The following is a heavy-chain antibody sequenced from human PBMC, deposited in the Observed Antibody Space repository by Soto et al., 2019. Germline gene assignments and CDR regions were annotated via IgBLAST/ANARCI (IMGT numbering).Heavy chain of an antibody. Sequence: SVKVSCKSSGDTFSGHAISWVRQAPGQGLEWMGGIFPIFATANYAQKFQGRVTITADESTSMAYMELSSLRSEDTAVYYCARAFSSSYLDVWGQGTTVTVSS. CDR3: ARAFSSSYLDV. CDR1: GDTFSGHA. V-gene: IGHV1-69*13. J-gene: IGHJ6*02. D-gene: IGHD6-13*01. CDR2: IFPIFATA.